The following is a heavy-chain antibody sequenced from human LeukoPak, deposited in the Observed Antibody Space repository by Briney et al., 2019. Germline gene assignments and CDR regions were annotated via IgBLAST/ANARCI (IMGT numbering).Heavy chain of an antibody. CDR2: IISSSSTI. D-gene: IGHD1-26*01. V-gene: IGHV3-48*01. CDR3: ARDLRGSYSFDY. CDR1: GFTFSSYS. J-gene: IGHJ4*02. Sequence: GGSLRLYCAASGFTFSSYSMNWVRQAPGQVLDRVSYIISSSSTIYYADSVKGRFTISRDNAKNSLYLQMNSLRAEDTAVYYCARDLRGSYSFDYWGQGTLVTVSS.